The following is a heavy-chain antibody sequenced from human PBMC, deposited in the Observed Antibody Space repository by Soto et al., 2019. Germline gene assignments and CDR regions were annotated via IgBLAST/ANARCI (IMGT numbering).Heavy chain of an antibody. CDR2: IYYSGST. Sequence: PSETLSLSCTVSGGSISSYYWSWIRQPPGKGLEWIGYIYYSGSTNYNPSLKSRVTISVDTSKNQFSLKLSSVTAADTAVYYCARRYGASFDYWGQGTLVTVS. CDR1: GGSISSYY. D-gene: IGHD4-17*01. CDR3: ARRYGASFDY. J-gene: IGHJ4*02. V-gene: IGHV4-59*01.